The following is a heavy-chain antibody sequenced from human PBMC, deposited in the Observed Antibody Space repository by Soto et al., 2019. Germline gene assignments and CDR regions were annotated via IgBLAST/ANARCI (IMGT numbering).Heavy chain of an antibody. CDR2: IYYSGST. J-gene: IGHJ4*02. V-gene: IGHV4-31*03. Sequence: PSETLSLTCSVSGDSVSSGGYYWSWIRQHPGKGLEWIGYIYYSGSTYYNPSLKSRVTISVDTSKNQFSLKLSSVTAADTAVYYCARDRTSGWYTNYFDYWGQGTLVTVSS. CDR1: GDSVSSGGYY. D-gene: IGHD6-19*01. CDR3: ARDRTSGWYTNYFDY.